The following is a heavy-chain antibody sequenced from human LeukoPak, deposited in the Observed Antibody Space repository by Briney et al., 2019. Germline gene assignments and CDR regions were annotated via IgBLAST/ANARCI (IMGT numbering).Heavy chain of an antibody. Sequence: GASVKVSCKVSGYTLTELSMHWVRQAPGKGLEWMGGFDPEDGETIYAQKFQGRVTMTEDTSTDTAYMELSSLRSEDTAVSDCATAANYYDFDHWRQGTVVTVSS. J-gene: IGHJ4*02. CDR3: ATAANYYDFDH. CDR2: FDPEDGET. V-gene: IGHV1-24*01. CDR1: GYTLTELS. D-gene: IGHD3-10*01.